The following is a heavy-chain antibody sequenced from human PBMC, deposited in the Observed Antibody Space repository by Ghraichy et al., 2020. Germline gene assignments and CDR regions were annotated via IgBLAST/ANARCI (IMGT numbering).Heavy chain of an antibody. CDR1: GGSISSGGYY. CDR2: IYYSGST. V-gene: IGHV4-31*03. D-gene: IGHD6-13*01. Sequence: SETLSLTCTVSGGSISSGGYYWSWIRQHPGKGLEWIGYIYYSGSTYYNPSHKSRVTISVDTSKNQFSLKLNSLTAADTAVYYCARGQQLVRGPYFDYWGQGTLVTVSS. J-gene: IGHJ4*02. CDR3: ARGQQLVRGPYFDY.